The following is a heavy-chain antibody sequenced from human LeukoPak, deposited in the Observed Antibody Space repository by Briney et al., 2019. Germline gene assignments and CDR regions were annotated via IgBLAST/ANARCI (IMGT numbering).Heavy chain of an antibody. CDR3: VKVHGHNFGWFDP. CDR1: GFTFSSYA. J-gene: IGHJ5*02. Sequence: GGSLRLSCAASGFTFSSYAMSWVRQAPGEGLEWVSAISGSGGSTYYADSVKGRFTISRDNSKNTLYLQMNSLRAEDTAVYYCVKVHGHNFGWFDPWGQGTLVTVSS. V-gene: IGHV3-23*01. D-gene: IGHD5-24*01. CDR2: ISGSGGST.